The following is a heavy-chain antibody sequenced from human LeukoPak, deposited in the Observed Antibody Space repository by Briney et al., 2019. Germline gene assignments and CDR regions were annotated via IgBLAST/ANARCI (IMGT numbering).Heavy chain of an antibody. D-gene: IGHD1-26*01. Sequence: ASVKVSCKASGYTFTDYYMHWVRQAPGQGLEWMGWISPNSGGTNYAQQFQGRVTMTRDTSISTAYMELSRLRSDDTAVYYCARDSSGGYLDYWGQGTLVTVSS. CDR1: GYTFTDYY. CDR3: ARDSSGGYLDY. J-gene: IGHJ4*02. CDR2: ISPNSGGT. V-gene: IGHV1-2*02.